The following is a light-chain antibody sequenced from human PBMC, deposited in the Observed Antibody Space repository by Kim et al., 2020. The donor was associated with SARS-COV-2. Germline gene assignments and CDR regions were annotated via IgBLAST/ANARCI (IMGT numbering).Light chain of an antibody. V-gene: IGKV3-15*01. CDR1: QSVGSN. CDR3: QQCNDWPRT. J-gene: IGKJ2*01. Sequence: SVSPGESAPLSCRASQSVGSNLAWYRQKPGQAPRLLIYGASTRATGIPARFSGSGSGTEFTLTISSLQSEDFAVYYCQQCNDWPRTFGQGTKLEI. CDR2: GAS.